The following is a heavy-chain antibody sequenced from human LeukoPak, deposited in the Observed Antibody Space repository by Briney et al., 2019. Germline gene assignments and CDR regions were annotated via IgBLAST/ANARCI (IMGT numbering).Heavy chain of an antibody. D-gene: IGHD3-16*01. V-gene: IGHV4-31*03. CDR1: GGSISSGGYY. CDR3: AREGGLGYYYYGMDV. CDR2: IYYSGST. J-gene: IGHJ6*02. Sequence: SQTLSLTCTVSGGSISSGGYYWGWIRQHPGKGLEWIGYIYYSGSTYYNPSLKSRVTISVDTSKNQFSLKLSSVTAADTAVYYCAREGGLGYYYYGMDVWGQGTTVTVSS.